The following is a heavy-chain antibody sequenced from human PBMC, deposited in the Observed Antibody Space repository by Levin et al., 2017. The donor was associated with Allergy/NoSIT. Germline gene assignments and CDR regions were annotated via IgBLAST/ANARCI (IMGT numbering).Heavy chain of an antibody. D-gene: IGHD3-10*01. CDR3: ARDGDTAGRYSIFDY. J-gene: IGHJ4*02. CDR2: IWAGTHKE. V-gene: IGHV3-33*01. CDR1: GFTFSHYG. Sequence: GGSLRLSCAASGFTFSHYGIHWVRQAPGKGLEWVAVIWAGTHKEYYADSVKGRVTISSDNSKSIVYLQMNSLRAEDTAVYYCARDGDTAGRYSIFDYWGQGTQVTVSS.